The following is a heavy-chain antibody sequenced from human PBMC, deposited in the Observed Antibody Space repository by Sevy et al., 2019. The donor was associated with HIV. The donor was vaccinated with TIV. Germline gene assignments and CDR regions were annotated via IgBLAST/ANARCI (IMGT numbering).Heavy chain of an antibody. CDR3: AKDRAALATPGI. D-gene: IGHD5-12*01. V-gene: IGHV3-30*18. CDR1: GFTFSSYG. CDR2: ISYDGSNK. J-gene: IGHJ3*02. Sequence: GGSLRLSCAASGFTFSSYGMHWVRQAPGKGLEWVAVISYDGSNKYYADSVKGRFTISRDNSKNTQYLQMNSLRAEDTAVYYCAKDRAALATPGIWGQGTMVTVSS.